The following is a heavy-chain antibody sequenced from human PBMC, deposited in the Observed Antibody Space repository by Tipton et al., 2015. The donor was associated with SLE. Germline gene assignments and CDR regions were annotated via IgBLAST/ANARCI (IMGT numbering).Heavy chain of an antibody. D-gene: IGHD1-26*01. Sequence: SLRLSCAASGFTFSSYSMNWVRQAPGKGLEWVSSISSSSSYIYYADSVKGRFTISRDNSKNTLYLQMNSLRAEDTAVYYCAKDGVGADFYQYFQHWGQGTLVTVSS. CDR3: AKDGVGADFYQYFQH. CDR2: ISSSSSYI. CDR1: GFTFSSYS. J-gene: IGHJ1*01. V-gene: IGHV3-21*04.